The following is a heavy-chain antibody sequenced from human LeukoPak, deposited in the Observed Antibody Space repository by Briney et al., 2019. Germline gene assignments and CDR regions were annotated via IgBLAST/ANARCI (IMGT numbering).Heavy chain of an antibody. D-gene: IGHD1-7*01. CDR3: AREENYKVDY. Sequence: GGSLRLXCAASGFTFSSYSMSWVRQAPGKGLEWVSSISSSSGYIYYADSVKGRFTISRDKAKKSLYLQMNSLRAEDTAVYYCAREENYKVDYWGQGTLVTVSS. CDR2: ISSSSGYI. CDR1: GFTFSSYS. V-gene: IGHV3-21*01. J-gene: IGHJ4*02.